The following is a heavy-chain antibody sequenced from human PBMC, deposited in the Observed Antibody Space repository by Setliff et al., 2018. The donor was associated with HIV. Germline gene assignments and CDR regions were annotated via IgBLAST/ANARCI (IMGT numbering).Heavy chain of an antibody. CDR2: IYGTGST. CDR1: GGSISGSY. CDR3: ARDLGSGHFDY. V-gene: IGHV4-4*07. J-gene: IGHJ4*02. Sequence: SETLSLTCTVSGGSISGSYRNWFRRPAGQGLEWIGRIYGTGSTFYNPSFKSRATFAVDTARSQFPLNLRTVTAADTAVYYCARDLGSGHFDYWGQGTLVTVS.